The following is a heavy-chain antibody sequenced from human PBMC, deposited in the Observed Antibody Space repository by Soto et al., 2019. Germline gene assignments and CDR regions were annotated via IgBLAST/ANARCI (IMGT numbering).Heavy chain of an antibody. CDR1: GFSLSTSGMC. D-gene: IGHD6-25*01. Sequence: SGPTLVNPTQTLTLTCTFSGFSLSTSGMCVSWIRQPPGKALEWLALIDWDDDKYYSTSLKTRLTISKDTSKNQVVLTMTNMDPVDTATYYCARIAPQGATPASPQYYFDYWGQGTLVTVSS. J-gene: IGHJ4*02. V-gene: IGHV2-70*01. CDR2: IDWDDDK. CDR3: ARIAPQGATPASPQYYFDY.